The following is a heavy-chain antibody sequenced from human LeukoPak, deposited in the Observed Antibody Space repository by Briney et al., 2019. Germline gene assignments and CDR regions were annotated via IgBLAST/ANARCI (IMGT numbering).Heavy chain of an antibody. CDR3: ARRAGAPDFDV. D-gene: IGHD3-10*01. J-gene: IGHJ4*02. CDR2: ITHSGGG. CDR1: GGPFVGYY. Sequence: SETLSLTCTVSGGPFVGYYWTWIRQPPGKGLEWIGEITHSGGGNYNPSLKSRVTISVDSSQNRFSLKVLSVTAADTAVYYCARRAGAPDFDVWGLGTLVSVSS. V-gene: IGHV4-34*01.